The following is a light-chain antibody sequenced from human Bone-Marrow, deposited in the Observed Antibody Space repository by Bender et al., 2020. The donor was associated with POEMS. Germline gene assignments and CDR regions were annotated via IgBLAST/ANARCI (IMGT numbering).Light chain of an antibody. CDR2: EVT. CDR3: FSYVSSTTFV. CDR1: SSDVGSYDL. J-gene: IGLJ2*01. V-gene: IGLV2-23*02. Sequence: QSALTQPASVSGSPGQSITISCTGASSDVGSYDLVSWYQQHPGKAPKLLIYEVTKRPSGISNRFSGTKSGNTASLTISGLQAEDEGDYYCFSYVSSTTFVFGRGTKLTVL.